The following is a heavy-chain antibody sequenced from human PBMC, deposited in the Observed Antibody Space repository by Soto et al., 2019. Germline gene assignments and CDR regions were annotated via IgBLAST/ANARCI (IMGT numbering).Heavy chain of an antibody. D-gene: IGHD2-15*01. CDR3: GSTAYFLCCGGSCYPTYGMDD. Sequence: QVQLVESGGGVVQPGRSLRLSCAASGFTFSSYAMHWVRQAPGKGQEWVSVISSAGSNKFYADSGKGRCTISSDNSKNTLYLQMNSLRADDTAVYYCGSTAYFLCCGGSCYPTYGMDDLGQGTTVTVSS. CDR2: ISSAGSNK. V-gene: IGHV3-30-3*01. CDR1: GFTFSSYA. J-gene: IGHJ6*02.